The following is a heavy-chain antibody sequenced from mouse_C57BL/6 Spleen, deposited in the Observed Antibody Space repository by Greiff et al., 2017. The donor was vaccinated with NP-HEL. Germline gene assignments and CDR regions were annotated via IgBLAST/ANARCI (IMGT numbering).Heavy chain of an antibody. V-gene: IGHV5-6*01. Sequence: EVQLVESGGDLVKPGGSLKLSCAASGFTFSSYGMSWVRQTPDKRLEWVATISSGGSYTYYPDSVKGRFTISRDNAKNTLYLQMSSLKSEDTAMNYCERHEGNYYYAMDYWGQGTSVTVSS. D-gene: IGHD2-1*01. J-gene: IGHJ4*01. CDR1: GFTFSSYG. CDR3: ERHEGNYYYAMDY. CDR2: ISSGGSYT.